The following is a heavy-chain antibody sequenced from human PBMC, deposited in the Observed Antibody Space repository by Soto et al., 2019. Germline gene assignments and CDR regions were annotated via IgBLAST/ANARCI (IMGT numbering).Heavy chain of an antibody. D-gene: IGHD2-8*02. CDR3: ARGMTPPGAPAWYYFDS. Sequence: SETLSLTCTVSGASITGTSYWSWIRQPAGKGLEWIGRFSLSGTTNYNPSLRSRATMSADVSKNQFSLRLTSVTAADTALYYCARGMTPPGAPAWYYFDSWGQGTLVTVSS. J-gene: IGHJ4*02. V-gene: IGHV4-4*07. CDR1: GASITGTSY. CDR2: FSLSGTT.